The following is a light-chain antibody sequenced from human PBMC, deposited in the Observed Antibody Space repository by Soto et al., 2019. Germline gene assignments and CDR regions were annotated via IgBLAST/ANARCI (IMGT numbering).Light chain of an antibody. V-gene: IGLV1-40*01. CDR2: DVK. Sequence: QSVLTQSPSVSGAPGQRVTISCTGSSSNIGGGYDVHWYQQHPGTAPKLLIYDVKNRPSGVPDRFSASKSGNTASLTISGLQAEDEADYYCSSYTSSSTLVVFGTGTKVTVL. CDR3: SSYTSSSTLVV. CDR1: SSNIGGGYD. J-gene: IGLJ1*01.